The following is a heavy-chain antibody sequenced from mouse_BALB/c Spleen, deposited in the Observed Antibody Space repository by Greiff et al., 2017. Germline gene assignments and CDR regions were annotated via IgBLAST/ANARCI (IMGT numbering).Heavy chain of an antibody. V-gene: IGHV1-82*01. CDR2: IYPGDGDT. CDR3: ARWEGRAY. J-gene: IGHJ3*01. CDR1: GYAFSSSW. Sequence: QVQLQQSGPELVKPGASVKISCKASGYAFSSSWMNWVKQRPGQGLEWIGRIYPGDGDTNYNGKFKGKATLTADKSSSTAYMQLSSLTSVDSAVYFCARWEGRAYWGQGTLVTVSA. D-gene: IGHD3-3*01.